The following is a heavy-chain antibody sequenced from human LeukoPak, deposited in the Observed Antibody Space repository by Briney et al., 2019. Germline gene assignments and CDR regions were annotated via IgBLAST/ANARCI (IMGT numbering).Heavy chain of an antibody. CDR2: INHSGST. Sequence: TSETLSLTCAVYGGSFSGYYWSWIRQPPGKGLEWIGEINHSGSTNYNPSLKSRVTISVDTSKNQFSLKLSSVTAADTAVYYCARGDYGDPIDYWGQGTLVTVSS. CDR1: GGSFSGYY. CDR3: ARGDYGDPIDY. D-gene: IGHD4-17*01. V-gene: IGHV4-34*01. J-gene: IGHJ4*02.